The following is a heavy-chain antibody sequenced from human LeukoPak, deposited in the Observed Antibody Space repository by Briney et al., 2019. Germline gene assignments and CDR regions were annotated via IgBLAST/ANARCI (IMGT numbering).Heavy chain of an antibody. J-gene: IGHJ4*02. CDR3: AKAPFPVHTFDY. CDR2: ISGSGGST. V-gene: IGHV3-23*01. CDR1: GFTFSSYA. D-gene: IGHD2-21*01. Sequence: GGSLRLSCAASGFTFSSYAMSWVRQAPGKGLGWVSAISGSGGSTYYADSVKGRFTISRDNSKNTLYLQMNSLRAEDTAVYYCAKAPFPVHTFDYWGQGTLVTVSS.